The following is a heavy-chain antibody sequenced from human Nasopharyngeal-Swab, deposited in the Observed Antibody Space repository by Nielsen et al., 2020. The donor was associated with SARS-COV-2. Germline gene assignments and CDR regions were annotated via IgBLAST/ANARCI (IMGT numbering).Heavy chain of an antibody. CDR3: ATTPAYSGSYEAGPATNGEFDY. D-gene: IGHD1-26*01. CDR2: ISTYNGDT. CDR1: GYTFSSYG. Sequence: ASVKVSCKASGYTFSSYGISWVRQAPGQGLEWMGWISTYNGDTNYGQKFQGRVTMTTDTATNTAYMELRSLRSDDTAVYYCATTPAYSGSYEAGPATNGEFDYWGQGTLVTVSS. J-gene: IGHJ4*02. V-gene: IGHV1-18*04.